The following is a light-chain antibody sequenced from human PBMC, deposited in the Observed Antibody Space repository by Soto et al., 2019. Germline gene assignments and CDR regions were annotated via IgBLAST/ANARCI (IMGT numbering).Light chain of an antibody. CDR1: ESVSSY. Sequence: EIVMTQSPATLSGSPGERATLSCRATESVSSYLVWYQQKPGQAPRLLFYDASNRATGIPARFSGSGSGTDFTLTISRLEPEDFAVYYCQQYGTSPWTFGQGTKVDIK. CDR3: QQYGTSPWT. V-gene: IGKV3-11*01. CDR2: DAS. J-gene: IGKJ1*01.